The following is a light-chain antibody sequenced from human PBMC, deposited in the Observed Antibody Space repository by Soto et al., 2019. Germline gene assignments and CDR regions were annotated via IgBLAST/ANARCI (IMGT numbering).Light chain of an antibody. CDR2: GAS. V-gene: IGKV3D-15*01. CDR3: QQYNNWPPLT. CDR1: QSVSSN. J-gene: IGKJ4*01. Sequence: EIVMTQSPATLSVSPGERVTLSCRASQSVSSNLAWYQQKPGQAPRLLLYGASTRATGIPARFSGSGSGTEFTLTISSLQSEDFAVDYCQQYNNWPPLTFGGGTKVEIK.